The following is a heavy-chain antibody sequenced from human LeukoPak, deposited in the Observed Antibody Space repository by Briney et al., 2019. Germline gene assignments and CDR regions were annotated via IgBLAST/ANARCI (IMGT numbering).Heavy chain of an antibody. CDR2: ISGSGGCT. V-gene: IGHV3-23*01. D-gene: IGHD3-10*01. CDR3: AKAERTMVWGVHNETYFDY. Sequence: KGLKCVSAISGSGGCTYYPDSVKGRFSICRDNSRNTLYLQINTLRAEDTAISYCAKAERTMVWGVHNETYFDYWGQGTVVTVSS. J-gene: IGHJ4*02.